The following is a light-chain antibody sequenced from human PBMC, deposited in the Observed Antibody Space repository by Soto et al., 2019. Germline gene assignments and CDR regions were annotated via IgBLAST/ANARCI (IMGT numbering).Light chain of an antibody. Sequence: DVVMTQSPLSLSVSLGQPASISCTSSQSLLYINGDIYLNWFQQRPGQSPRRLIYKVSDLDSGVPDRFSGSGAGTNFTLKITRVEADDVGLYYGMQATHWPWTFGQGTRVEIK. CDR1: QSLLYINGDIY. J-gene: IGKJ1*01. V-gene: IGKV2D-30*01. CDR3: MQATHWPWT. CDR2: KVS.